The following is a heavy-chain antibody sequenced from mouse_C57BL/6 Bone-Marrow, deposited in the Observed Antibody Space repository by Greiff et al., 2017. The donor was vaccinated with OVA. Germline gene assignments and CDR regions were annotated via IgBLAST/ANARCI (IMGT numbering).Heavy chain of an antibody. CDR3: ARWYYGSSPFAY. CDR2: IYPRSGNT. J-gene: IGHJ3*01. CDR1: GYTFTSYG. V-gene: IGHV1-81*01. Sequence: VKLVESGAELARPGASVKLSCKASGYTFTSYGISWVKQRTGQGLEWIGEIYPRSGNTYYNEKFKGKATLTADKSSSTAYMELSSLTSEDSAVYFCARWYYGSSPFAYWGQGTLVTVSA. D-gene: IGHD1-1*01.